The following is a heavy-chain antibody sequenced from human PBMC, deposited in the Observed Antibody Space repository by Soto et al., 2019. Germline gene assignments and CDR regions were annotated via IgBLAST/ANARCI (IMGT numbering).Heavy chain of an antibody. CDR1: GFTFSSYG. V-gene: IGHV3-30*18. J-gene: IGHJ4*02. CDR3: AKGLLLAAGRGFVY. Sequence: QVQLVESGGGVVQPGRSLRLSCAASGFTFSSYGMHWVRQAPGKGLEWVAVISYDGSNKYYADSVKGRFTISRDNSKNTLYLQMNSLRAEDTAVYYCAKGLLLAAGRGFVYWGQGTLVTVSS. CDR2: ISYDGSNK. D-gene: IGHD6-13*01.